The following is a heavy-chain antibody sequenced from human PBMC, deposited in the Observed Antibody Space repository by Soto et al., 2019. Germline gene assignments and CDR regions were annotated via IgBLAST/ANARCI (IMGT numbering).Heavy chain of an antibody. CDR1: GGSISSSSYY. V-gene: IGHV4-39*01. CDR3: ARGGDSSSWLVFDY. CDR2: IYYSGST. J-gene: IGHJ4*02. Sequence: SETLSLTCIVSGGSISSSSYYWGWIRQPPGKGLEWIGSIYYSGSTYYNPSLKSRVTISVDTSKNQFSLKLSSVTAADTAVYYCARGGDSSSWLVFDYWGQGTLVTVSS. D-gene: IGHD6-13*01.